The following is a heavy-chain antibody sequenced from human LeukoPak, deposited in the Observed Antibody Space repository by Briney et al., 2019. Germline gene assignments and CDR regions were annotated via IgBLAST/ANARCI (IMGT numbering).Heavy chain of an antibody. CDR1: GFTFSDYY. CDR2: ISSSGSTI. V-gene: IGHV3-11*04. J-gene: IGHJ4*02. Sequence: GGSLRLSCAASGFTFSDYYMSWIRQAPGKGLEWASYISSSGSTIYYADSVKGRFTISRDNAKNSLYLQMNSLRAEDTAVYYCARVVHDILTGYYNYWGQGTLVTVSS. D-gene: IGHD3-9*01. CDR3: ARVVHDILTGYYNY.